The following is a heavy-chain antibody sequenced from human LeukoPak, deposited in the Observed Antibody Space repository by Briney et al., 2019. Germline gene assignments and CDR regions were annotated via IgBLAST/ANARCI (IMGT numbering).Heavy chain of an antibody. Sequence: GGSLRLSCAASGFTFSSYSMNWVRQAPGKGLEWVSSISSGGSYIYYADSVKGRFTISRDNAKNSLYLQMNSPRAEDTAVYYCARDGGYSYGYPYFDYWGQGTLVTVSS. CDR2: ISSGGSYI. V-gene: IGHV3-21*01. CDR3: ARDGGYSYGYPYFDY. CDR1: GFTFSSYS. D-gene: IGHD5-18*01. J-gene: IGHJ4*02.